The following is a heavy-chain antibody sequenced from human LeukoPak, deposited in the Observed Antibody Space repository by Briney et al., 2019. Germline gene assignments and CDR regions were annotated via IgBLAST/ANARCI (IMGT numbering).Heavy chain of an antibody. Sequence: GESLKISCKGSGYSFTRYWIAWVRQMPGKGLEWMGIICPGDSDTKYSPSFQGHVIFSADKSISTAYLEWSSLKASDTAMYYCASQGASGPLDYWGQGTVVTVSS. J-gene: IGHJ4*02. CDR1: GYSFTRYW. CDR2: ICPGDSDT. V-gene: IGHV5-51*01. CDR3: ASQGASGPLDY.